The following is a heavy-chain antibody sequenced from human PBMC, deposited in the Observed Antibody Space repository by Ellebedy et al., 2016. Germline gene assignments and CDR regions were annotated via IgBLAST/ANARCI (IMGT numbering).Heavy chain of an antibody. J-gene: IGHJ6*02. CDR3: ARDSPRYCTNGVCYEYGMDV. Sequence: GESLKISCAASGFTFSDHYMDWVRQAPGKGLEWVGFIRSKAYGGTTEYAASVKGRFTISRDDSKNSLYLQMNSLKTEDTAVYYCARDSPRYCTNGVCYEYGMDVWGQGTTVTVSS. CDR1: GFTFSDHY. D-gene: IGHD2-8*01. V-gene: IGHV3-72*01. CDR2: IRSKAYGGTT.